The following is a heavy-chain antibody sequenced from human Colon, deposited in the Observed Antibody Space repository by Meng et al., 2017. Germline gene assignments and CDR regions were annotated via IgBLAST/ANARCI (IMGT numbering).Heavy chain of an antibody. Sequence: QVQLQESGPGLVKPSQTLSLTCPISNGSINSADYYWNWIRQPPGKGPELLGYIHSSGNTYYTPSLKSRLAMSFDTSKNQFSLRLTSVTAADTAVYYCARNPVIPDARTFDFWGQGALVTVSS. V-gene: IGHV4-30-4*01. CDR1: NGSINSADYY. CDR3: ARNPVIPDARTFDF. J-gene: IGHJ4*02. CDR2: IHSSGNT. D-gene: IGHD2-2*01.